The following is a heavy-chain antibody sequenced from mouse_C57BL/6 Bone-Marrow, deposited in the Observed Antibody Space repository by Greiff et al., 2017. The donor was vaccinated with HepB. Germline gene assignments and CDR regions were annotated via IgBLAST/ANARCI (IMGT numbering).Heavy chain of an antibody. Sequence: EVQGVESGGDLVKPGGSLKLSCAASGFTFSSYGMSWVRQTPDKRLEWVATISSGGSYTYYPDSVKGRFTISRDNAKNTLYLQMSSLKSEDTAMYYCARQGGDYYGSSIFAYWGQGTLVTVSA. V-gene: IGHV5-6*01. CDR1: GFTFSSYG. D-gene: IGHD1-1*01. CDR2: ISSGGSYT. J-gene: IGHJ3*01. CDR3: ARQGGDYYGSSIFAY.